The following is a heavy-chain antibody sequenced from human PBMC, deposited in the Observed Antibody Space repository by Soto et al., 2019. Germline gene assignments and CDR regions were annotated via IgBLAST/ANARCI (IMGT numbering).Heavy chain of an antibody. D-gene: IGHD3-22*01. Sequence: GSLRLSCAASGFTFSGSAMHWVRQASGKGLEWVGRIRSKANSYATAYAASVKGRFTISRDDSKNMAYLQMNSLKTEDTAVYYCTRPHDSSGYYDYWGQGTLVTVSS. V-gene: IGHV3-73*01. CDR2: IRSKANSYAT. CDR1: GFTFSGSA. CDR3: TRPHDSSGYYDY. J-gene: IGHJ4*02.